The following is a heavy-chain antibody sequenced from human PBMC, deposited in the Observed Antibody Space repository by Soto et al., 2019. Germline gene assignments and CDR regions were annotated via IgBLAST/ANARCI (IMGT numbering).Heavy chain of an antibody. J-gene: IGHJ4*02. D-gene: IGHD2-15*01. V-gene: IGHV3-23*01. Sequence: PGGSLRLSCAASGFTFSSYAMSWVRQAPGKGLEWVSAISGSGGSTYYADSVKGRFTISRDNSKNTLYLQMNSLRAEDTAVYYCAKLADLGYCSGGSCYSGYPYYFDYWGQGTLVTVCS. CDR1: GFTFSSYA. CDR3: AKLADLGYCSGGSCYSGYPYYFDY. CDR2: ISGSGGST.